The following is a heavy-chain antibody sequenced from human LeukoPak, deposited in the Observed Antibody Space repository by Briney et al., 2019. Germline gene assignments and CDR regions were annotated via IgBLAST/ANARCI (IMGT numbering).Heavy chain of an antibody. CDR3: ARVDSSSWPYYYYYYYMDV. D-gene: IGHD6-13*01. CDR2: INTNTGNP. J-gene: IGHJ6*03. V-gene: IGHV7-4-1*02. CDR1: GYTFTAYY. Sequence: ASVKVSCKASGYTFTAYYIHWVRQAPGQGLEWMGWINTNTGNPTYAQGFTGRFVFSLDTSVSTAYLQISSLNAEDTAVYYCARVDSSSWPYYYYYYYMDVWGKGTTVTVSS.